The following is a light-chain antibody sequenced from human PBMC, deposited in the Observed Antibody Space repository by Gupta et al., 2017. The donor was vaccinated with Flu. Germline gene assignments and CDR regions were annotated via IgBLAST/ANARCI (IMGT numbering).Light chain of an antibody. CDR2: KAS. J-gene: IGKJ1*01. Sequence: SPSTLSASVGDRVTITCRASQSISSWLAWYQQKPGKAPKLLIYKASSLESGVPSRFSGSGSGTEFTLTISSLQPDDSATYYCQQYNSHRAFGQGTKVEIK. CDR1: QSISSW. CDR3: QQYNSHRA. V-gene: IGKV1-5*03.